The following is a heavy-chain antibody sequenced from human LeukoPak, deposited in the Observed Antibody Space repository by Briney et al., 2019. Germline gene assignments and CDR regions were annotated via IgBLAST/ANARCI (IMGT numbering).Heavy chain of an antibody. CDR1: GGSISSGGFS. D-gene: IGHD2/OR15-2a*01. Sequence: PSETLSLTCAVSGGSISSGGFSWSWIRQPPGKGLEWIGYIYHSGSTYYNPSLKSRVTISLDTTKNQFSLKLSSVTAADTAVYYCAGHHPRNTVDFWGQGTLVTVSS. CDR3: AGHHPRNTVDF. J-gene: IGHJ4*02. V-gene: IGHV4-30-2*01. CDR2: IYHSGST.